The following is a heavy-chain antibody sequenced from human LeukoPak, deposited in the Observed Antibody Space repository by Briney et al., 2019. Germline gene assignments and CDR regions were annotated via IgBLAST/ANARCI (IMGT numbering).Heavy chain of an antibody. D-gene: IGHD5-12*01. V-gene: IGHV4-59*01. CDR1: GGSFCSYY. J-gene: IGHJ5*02. Sequence: SETLSLTCTVSGGSFCSYYWSWIRQPPGKGLEWIGNISYSGSTNYNPSLKRRVTISVDTSKNQFSLKLSSVTAADTAVYYCARGGSGYALNWFDPWGQGTLVTVSA. CDR2: ISYSGST. CDR3: ARGGSGYALNWFDP.